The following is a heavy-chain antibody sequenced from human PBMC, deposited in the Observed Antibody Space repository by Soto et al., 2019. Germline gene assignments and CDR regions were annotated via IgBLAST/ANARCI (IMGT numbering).Heavy chain of an antibody. J-gene: IGHJ6*03. D-gene: IGHD1-26*01. CDR1: GVTFSSYA. CDR3: ARLELYYYYMDV. V-gene: IGHV3-64*01. Sequence: GGSLRLSCAASGVTFSSYAMHWVRQAPGKGLEYVSAISSNGGSTFYANSVKGRFTISRDNSKNTLYLQMGSLRAEDMAVYYCARLELYYYYMDVWGKGTTVTVSS. CDR2: ISSNGGST.